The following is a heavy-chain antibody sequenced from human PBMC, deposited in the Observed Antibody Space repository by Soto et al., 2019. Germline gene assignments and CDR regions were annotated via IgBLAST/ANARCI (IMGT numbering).Heavy chain of an antibody. D-gene: IGHD1-26*01. CDR3: ARDSSASGAQPGFDY. CDR1: GYTFTGYY. J-gene: IGHJ4*02. CDR2: INPNSGGT. Sequence: GASVKVSCKASGYTFTGYYMHWVRQAPGQGLEWMGWINPNSGGTNYAQKFQGWVTMTRDTSISTAYVELSRLRSDDTAVYYCARDSSASGAQPGFDYWGQGTLVTVSS. V-gene: IGHV1-2*04.